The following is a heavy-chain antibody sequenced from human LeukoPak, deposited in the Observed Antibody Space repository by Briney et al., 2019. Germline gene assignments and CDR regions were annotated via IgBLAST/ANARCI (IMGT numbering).Heavy chain of an antibody. V-gene: IGHV4-61*02. D-gene: IGHD7-27*01. CDR3: ARVVWGGDFHYSLDV. CDR1: GGSIRSGTDY. J-gene: IGHJ6*03. Sequence: PSETLSLTCTVSGGSIRSGTDYWSWIRQPAGKGLEWIGCIYMSGSTDYNPSFKSRVTMSVDTSKNQVSLKLRSVTAADTAVYYCARVVWGGDFHYSLDVWDKGTTVIVSS. CDR2: IYMSGST.